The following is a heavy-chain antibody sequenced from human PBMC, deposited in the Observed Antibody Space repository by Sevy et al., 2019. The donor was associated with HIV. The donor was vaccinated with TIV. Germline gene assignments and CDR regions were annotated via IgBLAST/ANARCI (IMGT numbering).Heavy chain of an antibody. CDR1: GFSFSNYE. CDR2: ISSSGSRI. Sequence: GGSLRLSCAASGFSFSNYEMNWVHQAPGKGLEWISYISSSGSRIYYADSVRGRFIISRDNAKNSLYLQMSSLRAEDTAVYYCARDLPPSATTVAHFDFWGQGTLVTVSS. J-gene: IGHJ4*02. D-gene: IGHD4-17*01. V-gene: IGHV3-48*03. CDR3: ARDLPPSATTVAHFDF.